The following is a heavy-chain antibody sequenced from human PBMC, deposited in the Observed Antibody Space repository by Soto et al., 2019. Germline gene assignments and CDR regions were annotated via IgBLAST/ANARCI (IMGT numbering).Heavy chain of an antibody. CDR1: GFTFSSYG. CDR3: ARASGGSITIFPFHYYYYGMDV. D-gene: IGHD3-3*01. Sequence: QVQLVESGGGVVQPGRSLRLSCAASGFTFSSYGMHWVRQAPGKGLEWVAVIWYDGSNKYYADSVKGRFTISRDNSKNTLYLQMNSLRAEDTAVYYCARASGGSITIFPFHYYYYGMDVWGQGTTVTVSS. J-gene: IGHJ6*02. V-gene: IGHV3-33*01. CDR2: IWYDGSNK.